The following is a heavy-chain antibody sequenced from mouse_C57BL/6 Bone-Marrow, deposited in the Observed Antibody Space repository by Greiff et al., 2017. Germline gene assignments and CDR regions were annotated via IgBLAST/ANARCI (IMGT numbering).Heavy chain of an antibody. V-gene: IGHV2-4*01. CDR1: GFSLTSYG. CDR2: IWSGGST. CDR3: AKIADYAMDY. J-gene: IGHJ4*01. Sequence: QVQLKESGPGLVQPSQSLSITCTVSGFSLTSYGVHWVRQPPGKGLEWLGVIWSGGSTDYNAAFISRLSISKDNSKSQVFYKMNSLQADDTAIYYCAKIADYAMDYWGQGTSVTVSS.